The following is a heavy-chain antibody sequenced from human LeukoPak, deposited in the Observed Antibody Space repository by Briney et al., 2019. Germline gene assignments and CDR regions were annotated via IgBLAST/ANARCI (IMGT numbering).Heavy chain of an antibody. CDR2: IYSGGST. V-gene: IGHV3-66*01. CDR1: GFSVSSNY. Sequence: PGGSLRLSCAASGFSVSSNYMTWVRQAPGKGLEWVSVIYSGGSTYYADSVKGRFTISRDNSKNTLYLQLNSLRAEDTAVYYCAKVPYYFDCWGQGTLVTVSS. J-gene: IGHJ4*02. CDR3: AKVPYYFDC.